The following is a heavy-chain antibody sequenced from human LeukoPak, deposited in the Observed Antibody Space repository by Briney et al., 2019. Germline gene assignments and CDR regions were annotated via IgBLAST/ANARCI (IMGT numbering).Heavy chain of an antibody. CDR2: IKSRADSGAT. CDR1: GFTFINAW. J-gene: IGHJ3*02. V-gene: IGHV3-15*01. CDR3: ATVRAGTGDASDI. Sequence: GGSLRLSCAASGFTFINAWMSWVRQAPGKGLEWVGCIKSRADSGATDYAAPVKGRFTISRDDSKNRLYLQMNSLKTEDTAVYYCATVRAGTGDASDIWGQGKMVIVSS. D-gene: IGHD1-1*01.